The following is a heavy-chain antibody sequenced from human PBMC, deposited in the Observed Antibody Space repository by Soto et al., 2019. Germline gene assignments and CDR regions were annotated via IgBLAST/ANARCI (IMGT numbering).Heavy chain of an antibody. V-gene: IGHV4-39*01. CDR1: GGSISSSSYY. J-gene: IGHJ4*02. CDR3: ARPYYGSGSPSGRIVRSGPIDY. CDR2: IYYSGST. D-gene: IGHD3-10*01. Sequence: PSETLSLTCTVSGGSISSSSYYWGWIRQPPGKGLEWIGSIYYSGSTYYNPSLKSRVTISVDTSKNQFSLKLSSVTAADTAVYYCARPYYGSGSPSGRIVRSGPIDYWGQGTLVTVSS.